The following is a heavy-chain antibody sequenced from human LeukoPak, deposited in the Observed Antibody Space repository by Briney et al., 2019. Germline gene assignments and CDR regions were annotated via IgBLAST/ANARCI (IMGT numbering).Heavy chain of an antibody. V-gene: IGHV4-30-2*01. CDR3: ARDRGDGYNSGYFEY. D-gene: IGHD5-24*01. CDR1: GGSISSGGYY. CDR2: IYHSGST. J-gene: IGHJ4*02. Sequence: LSLTCTVSGGSISSGGYYWSWIRQPPGKGLEWIGYIYHSGSTYYNPSLKSRVTISVDTSKNQFSLKLSSVTAADTAVYYCARDRGDGYNSGYFEYWGQGTLVTVSS.